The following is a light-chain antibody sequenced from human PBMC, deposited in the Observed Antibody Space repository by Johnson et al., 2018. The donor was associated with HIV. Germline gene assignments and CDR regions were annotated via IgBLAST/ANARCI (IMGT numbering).Light chain of an antibody. J-gene: IGLJ1*01. CDR3: GTGDSSLRPAF. CDR1: SSAMGNYA. CDR2: ENN. V-gene: IGLV1-51*02. Sequence: QFVLTQPPSVSAAPGQKVTISCSGSSSAMGNYAVSWYQQLPGTAPELLIYENNKRPSGIPDRFSGSKSGTSATLGITGLQTGAEAVYYCGTGDSSLRPAFFGTVTKVTVL.